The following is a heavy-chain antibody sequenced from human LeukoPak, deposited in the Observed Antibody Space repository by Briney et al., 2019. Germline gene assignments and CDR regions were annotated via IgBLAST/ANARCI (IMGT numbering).Heavy chain of an antibody. J-gene: IGHJ4*02. CDR3: ARAPRGLSAPFDY. D-gene: IGHD3-16*02. CDR2: FYSGGST. CDR1: GFTVSNNY. V-gene: IGHV3-53*04. Sequence: GSLRLSCAASGFTVSNNYMSWVRQAPGKGLEWVSVFYSGGSTYYADSVKGRFIISRHNSKNTVYLQMNSLRPEDTAVYYCARAPRGLSAPFDYWGQGTLVTVSS.